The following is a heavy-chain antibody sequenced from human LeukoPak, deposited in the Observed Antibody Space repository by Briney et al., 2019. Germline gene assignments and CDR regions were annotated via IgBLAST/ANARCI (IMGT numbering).Heavy chain of an antibody. CDR3: TRDWRNLGFDY. Sequence: AGGSLRLSCAASVFTLSGYCMHWVRQAPGKGLVWVSRIEGDGSRITYAHSVKGRFTISRDNAKNTLYLQMNSLRAEDTAVYYCTRDWRNLGFDYWGQGTQVTVSS. CDR2: IEGDGSRI. CDR1: VFTLSGYC. D-gene: IGHD1-7*01. V-gene: IGHV3-74*01. J-gene: IGHJ4*02.